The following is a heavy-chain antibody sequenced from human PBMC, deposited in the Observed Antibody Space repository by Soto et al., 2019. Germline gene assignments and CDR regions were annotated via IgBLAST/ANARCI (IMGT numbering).Heavy chain of an antibody. CDR2: ISNNGINK. V-gene: IGHV3-30-3*01. J-gene: IGHJ4*02. CDR3: AREWSISVGAPGY. D-gene: IGHD6-19*01. CDR1: GFTFSSYT. Sequence: QVQLVESGGGVVQPGRSLRLSCAASGFTFSSYTMYWVREGPGKGPEWVAGISNNGINKDYADSVKGRFIVSRDNSKNTLNLQINSLRRDDSAIYYCAREWSISVGAPGYWGQGTLVTVSS.